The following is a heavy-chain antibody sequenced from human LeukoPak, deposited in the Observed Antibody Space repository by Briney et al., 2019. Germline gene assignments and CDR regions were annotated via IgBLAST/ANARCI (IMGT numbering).Heavy chain of an antibody. CDR3: ARRPYASGYAFDI. Sequence: SETLSLTCTVSGGSMRSGTYYWDWVRQPPGKGLEWIGSSYYSGNTYYNPSLKSRVTISVDTSKKQFSLKLSSVTAADTAVYYCARRPYASGYAFDIWGQGTMVTVS. D-gene: IGHD3-22*01. V-gene: IGHV4-39*01. J-gene: IGHJ3*02. CDR2: SYYSGNT. CDR1: GGSMRSGTYY.